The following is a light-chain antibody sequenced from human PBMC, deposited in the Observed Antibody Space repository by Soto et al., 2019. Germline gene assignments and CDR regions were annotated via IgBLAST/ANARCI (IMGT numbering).Light chain of an antibody. CDR3: QQTYTTLIT. J-gene: IGKJ5*01. V-gene: IGKV1-39*01. Sequence: DIQMTQSPSSLSTSVVDRVTITCRASQNISSYLHWYQQKPGKAPKLLIYAASSLLSGVPSRFSGSGSGTDFTLTISSLQPEDFATYYCQQTYTTLITFGQGTRLEIK. CDR1: QNISSY. CDR2: AAS.